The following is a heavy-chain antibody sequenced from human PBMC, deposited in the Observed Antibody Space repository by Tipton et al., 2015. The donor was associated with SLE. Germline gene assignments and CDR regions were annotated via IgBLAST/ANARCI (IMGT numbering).Heavy chain of an antibody. CDR1: GFTFSNYR. D-gene: IGHD3-10*01. V-gene: IGHV3-21*03. Sequence: SLRLSCAASGFTFSNYRMNWVRQAPGKGLEWVSSISSSSSYIYYADSVKGRFTISRDNAKNSLYLQMNSLRVEDTAVYFCAGDDYASGITWGQGTLVTVSS. J-gene: IGHJ5*02. CDR2: ISSSSSYI. CDR3: AGDDYASGIT.